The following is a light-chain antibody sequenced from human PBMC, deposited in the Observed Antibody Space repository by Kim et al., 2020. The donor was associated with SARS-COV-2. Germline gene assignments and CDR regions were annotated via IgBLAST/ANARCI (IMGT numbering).Light chain of an antibody. Sequence: SYELTQPPSVSVAPGKTARITCGGNNIGSKSVHWYQQKPGQAPVLVIYYDSDRPSGIPERFSGSNSGNTATLTISRVEAGDGADYYCQVWDSSSDSGVFG. CDR1: NIGSKS. V-gene: IGLV3-21*04. J-gene: IGLJ2*01. CDR2: YDS. CDR3: QVWDSSSDSGV.